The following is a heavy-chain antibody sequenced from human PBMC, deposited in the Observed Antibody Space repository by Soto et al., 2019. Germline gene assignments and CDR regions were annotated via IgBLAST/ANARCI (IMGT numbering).Heavy chain of an antibody. CDR1: GFSLSTPGMR. V-gene: IGHV2-70*04. CDR2: IDWDDDK. Sequence: GPTLVNPTQTLTLTCTFSGFSLSTPGMRVSWIRQPPGKALEWLARIDWDDDKFYSTSLKTRLTISKDTSKNQVVLTMTNMDPVQTATYYCARAPYSSSWYGDYFDYWGQGALVTVSS. D-gene: IGHD6-13*01. J-gene: IGHJ4*02. CDR3: ARAPYSSSWYGDYFDY.